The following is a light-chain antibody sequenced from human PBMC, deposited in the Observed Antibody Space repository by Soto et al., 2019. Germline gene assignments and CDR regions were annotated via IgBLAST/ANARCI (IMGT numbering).Light chain of an antibody. CDR3: HQYYDWPPWT. CDR1: QSVSNS. J-gene: IGKJ1*01. CDR2: ATS. V-gene: IGKV3-15*01. Sequence: ETLLTQSPDTLSVSPGETATLSCRASQSVSNSLAWYRQRPGQPPSLLIYATSTRATGVPARFTGSGSGTEFTLTISSLQSEDFAVYYCHQYYDWPPWTFGQGTKVDIK.